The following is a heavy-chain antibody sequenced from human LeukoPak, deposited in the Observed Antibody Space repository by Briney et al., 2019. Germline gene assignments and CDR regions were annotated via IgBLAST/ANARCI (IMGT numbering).Heavy chain of an antibody. V-gene: IGHV3-21*01. J-gene: IGHJ1*01. CDR1: GFTFSSYS. CDR3: AGRNYYDSSGYYYEYFQH. D-gene: IGHD3-22*01. Sequence: GGSLRLSCAASGFTFSSYSMNWVRQAPGKGLEWVSSISSSSSYIYYADSVKGRFTISRDNAKNSLYLQMNSLRAEDTAVYYCAGRNYYDSSGYYYEYFQHWGQGTLVTVSS. CDR2: ISSSSSYI.